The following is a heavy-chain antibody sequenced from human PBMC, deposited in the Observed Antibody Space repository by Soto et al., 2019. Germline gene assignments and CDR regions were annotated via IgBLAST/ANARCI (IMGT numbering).Heavy chain of an antibody. J-gene: IGHJ4*02. D-gene: IGHD4-17*01. V-gene: IGHV4-34*01. CDR3: ARGGSTVTFYYFDY. CDR1: GGSFSGYY. Sequence: PSETLSLTCAFYGGSFSGYYWSWIRQPPGKGLEWIGEINHSGSTNYNPSLKSRVTISVDTSKNQFSLKLSSVTAADTAVYYCARGGSTVTFYYFDYWGQGTLVTVSS. CDR2: INHSGST.